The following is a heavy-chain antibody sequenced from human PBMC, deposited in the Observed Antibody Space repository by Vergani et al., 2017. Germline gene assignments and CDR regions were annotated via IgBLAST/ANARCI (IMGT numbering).Heavy chain of an antibody. D-gene: IGHD3-10*01. CDR1: YCSIMTNPY. J-gene: IGHJ6*02. CDR2: IHHSGDT. CDR3: ARHRGSGGFFPSSYFYGMDV. Sequence: QVQLQESGPGLVKPSETLTLTCDVSYCSIMTNPYWGWFRQSPGKGLEWIGCIHHSGDTHYNSSLKSRVSISIVSSSKFSLSLTSVTAADTAIYYCARHRGSGGFFPSSYFYGMDVWGHGTTVTVSS. V-gene: IGHV4-38-2*01.